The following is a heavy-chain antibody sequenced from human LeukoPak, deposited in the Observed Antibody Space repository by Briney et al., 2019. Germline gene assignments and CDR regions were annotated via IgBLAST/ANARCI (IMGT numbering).Heavy chain of an antibody. J-gene: IGHJ3*02. D-gene: IGHD3-10*01. CDR1: GGSISSSNW. V-gene: IGHV4-4*02. CDR2: IYHSGST. CDR3: ARLPNNPRGVIIIRAFEI. Sequence: PSGTLSLTCAVSGGSISSSNWWSWVRQPPGKGLEWIGEIYHSGSTNYNPSLKSRVTISVDKSKNQFSLKLSSVTAADTAVYYCARLPNNPRGVIIIRAFEIWGQGTMVTVSS.